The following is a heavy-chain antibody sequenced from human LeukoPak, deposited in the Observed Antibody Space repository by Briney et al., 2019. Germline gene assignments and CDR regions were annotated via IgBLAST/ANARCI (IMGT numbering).Heavy chain of an antibody. CDR3: ATSGSYFTFLDY. Sequence: EASVKVSCKVSGYTLTELAMHWVRQAPGKGLEWMGGFDAEDGEIIYAQKFQGRVTMTEDTSTDTAYMELSSLRSEDTAVYYCATSGSYFTFLDYWGQGTLVTVSS. CDR2: FDAEDGEI. CDR1: GYTLTELA. D-gene: IGHD1-26*01. V-gene: IGHV1-24*01. J-gene: IGHJ4*02.